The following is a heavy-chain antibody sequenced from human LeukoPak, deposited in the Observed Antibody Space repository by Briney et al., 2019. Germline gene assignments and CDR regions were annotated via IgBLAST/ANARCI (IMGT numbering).Heavy chain of an antibody. CDR1: GFTFSSYG. CDR2: IWYDGSNN. CDR3: ARDSIAVAGCFDS. Sequence: GRSLRLSCAASGFTFSSYGMHWVRQAPGKGLEWVAIIWYDGSNNYYADSVKGRFTISRDNSKNTLSLQMNSLRAEDTAVYYCARDSIAVAGCFDSWGQGTLVTVSS. V-gene: IGHV3-33*01. J-gene: IGHJ4*02. D-gene: IGHD6-19*01.